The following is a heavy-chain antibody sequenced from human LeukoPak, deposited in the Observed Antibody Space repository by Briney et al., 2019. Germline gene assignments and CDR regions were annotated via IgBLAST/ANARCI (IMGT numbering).Heavy chain of an antibody. CDR3: ARDSPSGSYFDY. Sequence: PSETLSLTCTVSGGSISSSSYYWGWIRQPPGKGLEWIGYIYYSGSTNYNPSLKSRVTISVDTSKNQFSLKLSSVTAADTAVYYCARDSPSGSYFDYWGQGTLVTVSS. CDR1: GGSISSSSYY. J-gene: IGHJ4*02. V-gene: IGHV4-61*01. D-gene: IGHD1-26*01. CDR2: IYYSGST.